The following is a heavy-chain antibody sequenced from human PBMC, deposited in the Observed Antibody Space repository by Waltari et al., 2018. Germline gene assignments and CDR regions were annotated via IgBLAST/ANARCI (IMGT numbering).Heavy chain of an antibody. V-gene: IGHV3-48*01. Sequence: EVQLVESGGGLVQPGGSLRLSCAASGFTFSSYSMNWFRQAPGKGLEWVSYISSSSSTIYYADSVKGRFTISRDNAKNSLYLQMNSLRAEDTAVYYCERGSVATVGGLDYWGQGTLVTVSS. CDR2: ISSSSSTI. CDR1: GFTFSSYS. D-gene: IGHD5-12*01. J-gene: IGHJ4*02. CDR3: ERGSVATVGGLDY.